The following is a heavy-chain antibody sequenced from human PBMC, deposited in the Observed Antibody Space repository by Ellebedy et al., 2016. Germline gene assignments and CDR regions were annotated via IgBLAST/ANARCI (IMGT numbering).Heavy chain of an antibody. V-gene: IGHV1-46*01. J-gene: IGHJ5*01. Sequence: ASVKVSCKTSGDTFTTYYIHWLRQAPGQGLEWVGVINPSGGSATYTQKFQGRVSITRDTSTNTIYMDLSSLRSEDTAIYYCARDYPSVFTGFAFWGQGTVVIVSS. CDR2: INPSGGSA. D-gene: IGHD5/OR15-5a*01. CDR1: GDTFTTYY. CDR3: ARDYPSVFTGFAF.